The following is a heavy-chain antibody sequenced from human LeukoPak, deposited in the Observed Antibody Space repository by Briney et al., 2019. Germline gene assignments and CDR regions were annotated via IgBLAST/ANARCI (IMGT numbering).Heavy chain of an antibody. CDR1: GGTFSSYA. CDR3: AREMKAAAGRSHFDY. Sequence: GASVKVSCKASGGTFSSYAISWVRQAPGQGLEWMGRIIPILGIANYAQKLQGRVMITADKSTSTAYMELSSLRSEDTAVYYCAREMKAAAGRSHFDYWGQGTLVTVSS. D-gene: IGHD6-13*01. J-gene: IGHJ4*02. V-gene: IGHV1-69*04. CDR2: IIPILGIA.